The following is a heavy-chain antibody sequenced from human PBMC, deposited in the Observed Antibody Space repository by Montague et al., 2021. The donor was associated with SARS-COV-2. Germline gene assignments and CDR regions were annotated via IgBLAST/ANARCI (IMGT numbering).Heavy chain of an antibody. Sequence: SETLSLTCTVSGGSISSYYWSWIQQPPGNGLEWIGHVFDSGSTNYNPSLKSRVTISVDTSKNQFSLKLSSVTAADTAVYYCARGEWLRGGMDVWGQGTTVTVSS. V-gene: IGHV4-59*13. CDR1: GGSISSYY. CDR3: ARGEWLRGGMDV. D-gene: IGHD5-12*01. J-gene: IGHJ6*02. CDR2: VFDSGST.